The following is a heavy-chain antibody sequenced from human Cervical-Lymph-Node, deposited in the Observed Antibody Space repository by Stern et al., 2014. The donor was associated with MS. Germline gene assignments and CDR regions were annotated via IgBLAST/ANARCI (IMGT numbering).Heavy chain of an antibody. CDR2: IIAMSGKP. D-gene: IGHD2-21*01. Sequence: QMQLVQSGADVKKPGSSVTVSCTASGGSFSNYAINWGCQAPGQGLELMGGIIAMSGKPNYAQKFRGRVTITADESTSTVYMEVSSLRSEDTAMYYCAKGMRHFDWSAGMDVWGRGTTVTVSS. V-gene: IGHV1-69*01. J-gene: IGHJ6*02. CDR1: GGSFSNYA. CDR3: AKGMRHFDWSAGMDV.